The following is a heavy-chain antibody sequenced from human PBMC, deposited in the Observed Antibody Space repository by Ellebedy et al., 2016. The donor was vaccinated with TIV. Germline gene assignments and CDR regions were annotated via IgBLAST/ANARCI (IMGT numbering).Heavy chain of an antibody. V-gene: IGHV1-69*05. J-gene: IGHJ4*02. CDR2: IIPIFGTA. CDR1: GGTFSSYA. Sequence: SVKVSXXASGGTFSSYAISWVRQAPGQGLEWMGGIIPIFGTANYAQKFQGRVTMTRDTSIGTAYMELNSLTSEDTAIYYCARGMYQLLPDDSWGQGTLVTVSS. D-gene: IGHD2-2*01. CDR3: ARGMYQLLPDDS.